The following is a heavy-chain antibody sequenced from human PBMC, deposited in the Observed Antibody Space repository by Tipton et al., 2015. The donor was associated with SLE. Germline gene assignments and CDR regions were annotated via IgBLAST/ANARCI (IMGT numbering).Heavy chain of an antibody. CDR1: GFSIRSGFF. D-gene: IGHD4-17*01. V-gene: IGHV4-38-2*02. J-gene: IGHJ5*02. CDR3: ARERITTMTTGWFDP. CDR2: IYHTGGT. Sequence: TLSLTCTVSGFSIRSGFFWGWIRQPPGKGLEWIGTIYHTGGTYYNPSLKSRLTISVDTSKTQFSLKLSSVTAADTAVYYCARERITTMTTGWFDPWGQGSLVTVSS.